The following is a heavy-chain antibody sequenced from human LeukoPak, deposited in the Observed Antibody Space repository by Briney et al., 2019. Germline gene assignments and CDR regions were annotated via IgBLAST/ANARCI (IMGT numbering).Heavy chain of an antibody. CDR3: ATLDTAMAANDY. CDR2: IYHSGST. Sequence: SETLSLTCAVSGGSISSSNWWSWVRQPPGKGLEWIGEIYHSGSTNYNPSLKSRVTISVDKSKNQFSLKLSSVTAADTAVYYCATLDTAMAANDYWGQGTLVTVSS. CDR1: GGSISSSNW. D-gene: IGHD5-18*01. V-gene: IGHV4-4*02. J-gene: IGHJ4*02.